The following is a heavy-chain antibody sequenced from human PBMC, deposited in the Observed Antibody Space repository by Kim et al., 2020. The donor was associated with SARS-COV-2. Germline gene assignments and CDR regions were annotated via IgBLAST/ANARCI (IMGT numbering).Heavy chain of an antibody. V-gene: IGHV5-51*01. CDR1: GYSFTSYW. J-gene: IGHJ6*02. D-gene: IGHD3-9*01. CDR3: ARTRDILTGYPPGYYYGMDV. Sequence: GASLKISCKGSGYSFTSYWIGWVRQMPGKGLEWMGIIYPGDSDTRYSPSFQGQVTISADKSISTAYLQWSSLKASDTAMYYCARTRDILTGYPPGYYYGMDVWGQGTTVTVSS. CDR2: IYPGDSDT.